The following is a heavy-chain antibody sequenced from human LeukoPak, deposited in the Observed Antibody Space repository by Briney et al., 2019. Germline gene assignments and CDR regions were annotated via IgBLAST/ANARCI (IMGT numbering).Heavy chain of an antibody. D-gene: IGHD3-10*01. V-gene: IGHV4-4*02. J-gene: IGHJ4*02. CDR1: GGSMTSSNW. Sequence: SGTLSLTCVVSGGSMTSSNWWSWVRQPPGKGLEWIGEISHSVSTNYNPSLKSRVSISVDRSKNQFSLNLRSVTAADTAVYYCAQIFGSGGCWGQGTLVTVSS. CDR3: AQIFGSGGC. CDR2: ISHSVST.